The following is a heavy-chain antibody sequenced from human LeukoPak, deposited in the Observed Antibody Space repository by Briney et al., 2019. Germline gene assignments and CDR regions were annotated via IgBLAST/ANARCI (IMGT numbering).Heavy chain of an antibody. CDR2: IYSSGST. CDR1: GGSINFYY. J-gene: IGHJ4*02. V-gene: IGHV4-4*07. Sequence: SETLSLACSVSGGSINFYYWNWIRQPAGKGLEWVGRIYSSGSTNYNPSIKGRVTMSVDTSKNQFSLNLSSVTAADTAVYYCTRGEHDCDCWGQGTLVTVSS. CDR3: TRGEHDCDC.